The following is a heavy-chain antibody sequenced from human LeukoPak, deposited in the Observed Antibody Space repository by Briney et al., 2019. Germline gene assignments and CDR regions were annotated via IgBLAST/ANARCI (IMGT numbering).Heavy chain of an antibody. CDR1: GYTFTSYY. CDR2: INPSGGST. D-gene: IGHD6-13*01. J-gene: IGHJ6*03. V-gene: IGHV1-46*01. CDR3: ARDGPEQQLSPNYYYYYMDV. Sequence: GASVKVSCKASGYTFTSYYMHWVRQAPGQGLEWMGMINPSGGSTSYAQKFQGRVTMTRDMSTSTVYMELSSLRSEDTAVYYCARDGPEQQLSPNYYYYYMDVWGKGTTVTVSS.